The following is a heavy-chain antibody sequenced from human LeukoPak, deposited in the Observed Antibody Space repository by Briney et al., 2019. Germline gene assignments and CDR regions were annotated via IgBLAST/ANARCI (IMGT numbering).Heavy chain of an antibody. J-gene: IGHJ6*02. CDR2: INPNSGAT. Sequence: QVQLVQSGAEVKKPGASVKVSCKASGYTFTGFYMHWVRQAPGQGLEWMGWINPNSGATYYAQKFRGRVTMTRDTSITTAYMHLSSLISDDTAVYYCAGGSIATTGRERMDVWGQGTTVTVSS. CDR1: GYTFTGFY. CDR3: AGGSIATTGRERMDV. D-gene: IGHD6-13*01. V-gene: IGHV1-2*02.